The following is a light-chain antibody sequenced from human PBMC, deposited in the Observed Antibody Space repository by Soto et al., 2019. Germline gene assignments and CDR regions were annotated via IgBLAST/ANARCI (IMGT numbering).Light chain of an antibody. Sequence: EIVLTQSPATLSLSPGERVTLSCRASQSVSSDLAWYQQKPGQAPRLLIYDASNRATGIPARFSGSGSGTDFTLTISRLEPEDFAVYYCQQRSNWPITFRQGTRLEIK. V-gene: IGKV3-11*01. J-gene: IGKJ5*01. CDR3: QQRSNWPIT. CDR1: QSVSSD. CDR2: DAS.